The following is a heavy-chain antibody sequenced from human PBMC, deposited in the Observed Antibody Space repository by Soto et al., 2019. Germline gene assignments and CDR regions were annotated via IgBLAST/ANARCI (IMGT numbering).Heavy chain of an antibody. V-gene: IGHV3-48*02. CDR3: ARLYYDYV. J-gene: IGHJ6*02. CDR1: GYTFGTYS. Sequence: GGSLSLSCAGSGYTFGTYSRNWVRQAAGKGLEWIAYISYDSDTIQYADSVKGRFTISRDNAKNSLYLQMNSLRDEDTAVYYCARLYYDYVWGQGTTVTVYS. D-gene: IGHD3-3*01. CDR2: ISYDSDTI.